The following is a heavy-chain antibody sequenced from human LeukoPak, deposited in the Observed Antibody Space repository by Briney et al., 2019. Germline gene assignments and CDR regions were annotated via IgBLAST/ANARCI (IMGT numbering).Heavy chain of an antibody. D-gene: IGHD2-21*02. Sequence: PGGSLRLSCAASGFTVSSNYMSWVRQAPGKGLEWVAVIYSGGSTYYADSVKGRFTISRDNAKNSLYLQMNSLRAEDTAVYYCARDLLNIGVVVTAAGGLFDYWGQGTLVTVSS. CDR2: IYSGGST. CDR1: GFTVSSNY. V-gene: IGHV3-66*01. J-gene: IGHJ4*02. CDR3: ARDLLNIGVVVTAAGGLFDY.